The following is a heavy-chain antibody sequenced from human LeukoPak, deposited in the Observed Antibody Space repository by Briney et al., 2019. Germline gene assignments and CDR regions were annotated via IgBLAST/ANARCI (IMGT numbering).Heavy chain of an antibody. Sequence: SETLSLTCTVSGGSISSYYWSWIRQPPGKGLEWIGEINHSGSTNYNPSLKSRVTISVDTSKNQFSLKLSSATAADTAVYYCARGHRQSKVGRLDYWGQGTLVTVSS. CDR2: INHSGST. CDR1: GGSISSYY. CDR3: ARGHRQSKVGRLDY. D-gene: IGHD6-19*01. V-gene: IGHV4-34*01. J-gene: IGHJ4*02.